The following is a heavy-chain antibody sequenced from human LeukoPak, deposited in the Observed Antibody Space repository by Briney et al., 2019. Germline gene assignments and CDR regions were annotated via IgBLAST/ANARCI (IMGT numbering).Heavy chain of an antibody. V-gene: IGHV4-59*12. Sequence: SETLSLTCSVSGDSISTYYWSWIRQPPGKALEWIGYVYYSGSTDYNPSLKSRVTISVDTSKNQFSLKLSSVTAADTAVYYCAREHILTGYYIGAFDHWGQGTLVSVSS. D-gene: IGHD3-9*01. CDR1: GDSISTYY. CDR3: AREHILTGYYIGAFDH. CDR2: VYYSGST. J-gene: IGHJ4*02.